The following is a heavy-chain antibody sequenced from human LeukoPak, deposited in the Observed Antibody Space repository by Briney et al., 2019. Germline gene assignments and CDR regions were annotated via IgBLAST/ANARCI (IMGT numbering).Heavy chain of an antibody. CDR1: GFTFSDSW. CDR3: ARHLLRGQNFDY. J-gene: IGHJ4*02. Sequence: GGSLRLSCGTSGFTFSDSWRSWFRQAPGQGLEWVASIKDDGSDKYYLDSVRGRFTISRDNAEDPLYLRLDDLRAEDTAVFYCARHLLRGQNFDYWGQGTLVTVSS. V-gene: IGHV3-7*01. CDR2: IKDDGSDK.